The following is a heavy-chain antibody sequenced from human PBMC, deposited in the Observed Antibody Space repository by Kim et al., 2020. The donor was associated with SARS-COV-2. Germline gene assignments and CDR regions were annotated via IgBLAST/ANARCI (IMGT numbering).Heavy chain of an antibody. V-gene: IGHV4-39*07. Sequence: SETLSLTCTVSGGSISSSGYYWGWIRQPPGKGLEWIGSIYYSGSTYYNQSLKSRVTISVDTSKNQFSLKLTSVTAADTAIYYCASVTGHRIPTEVAFDIWGQGTMVTVSS. CDR2: IYYSGST. J-gene: IGHJ3*02. D-gene: IGHD2-21*02. CDR1: GGSISSSGYY. CDR3: ASVTGHRIPTEVAFDI.